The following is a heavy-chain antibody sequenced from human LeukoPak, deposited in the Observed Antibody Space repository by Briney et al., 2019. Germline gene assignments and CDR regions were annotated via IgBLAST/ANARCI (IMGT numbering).Heavy chain of an antibody. Sequence: GGSLRLSCAASGFTFDDYAMHWVRQAPGKGLEWVSGISWNSGSIGYADSVKCRFTISRDNAKNSLYLQMNSLRAEDTALYYCAKDWVGYGSGSFDYWGQGTLVTVSS. J-gene: IGHJ4*02. CDR1: GFTFDDYA. CDR3: AKDWVGYGSGSFDY. CDR2: ISWNSGSI. D-gene: IGHD3-10*01. V-gene: IGHV3-9*01.